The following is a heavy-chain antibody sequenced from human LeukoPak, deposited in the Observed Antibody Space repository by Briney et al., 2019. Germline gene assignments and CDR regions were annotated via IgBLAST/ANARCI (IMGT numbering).Heavy chain of an antibody. J-gene: IGHJ4*02. CDR2: ISGDTTYI. Sequence: GGSLRLSCAASGFTFSTYSMNWVRQAPGKGLEWVSSISGDTTYINYADSVKGRFTISRDNAKNSLYLQMNSLRAEDTAVYYCARGYLGYNLLPEYWGQGTLVTVSS. CDR3: ARGYLGYNLLPEY. CDR1: GFTFSTYS. D-gene: IGHD5-24*01. V-gene: IGHV3-21*01.